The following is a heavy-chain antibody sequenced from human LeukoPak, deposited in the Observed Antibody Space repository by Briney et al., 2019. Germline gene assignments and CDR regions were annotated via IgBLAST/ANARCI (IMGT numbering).Heavy chain of an antibody. CDR2: IKQDGSEK. V-gene: IGHV3-7*01. Sequence: GGSLRLSCAASGFTFSSYWMSWVRQAPGKGLEWVANIKQDGSEKYYVDSVKGRFTISRDNAKNSLYLQMNSLRAEDTAVYYCARVKIVYSSPPALFDYWGRGTLVTVSS. CDR1: GFTFSSYW. CDR3: ARVKIVYSSPPALFDY. J-gene: IGHJ4*02. D-gene: IGHD6-19*01.